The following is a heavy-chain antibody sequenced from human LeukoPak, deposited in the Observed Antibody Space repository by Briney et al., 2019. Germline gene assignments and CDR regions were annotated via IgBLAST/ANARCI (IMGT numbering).Heavy chain of an antibody. CDR2: MNPNSGNT. CDR1: GYTFTSYD. J-gene: IGHJ4*02. Sequence: ASVKVSCKASGYTFTSYDINWVRQATGQGLEWMGWMNPNSGNTGYAQKFQGRVTMTRNTSISTAYMKLSSLRSEDTAVYYCARVGGVGATVENFDHWGQGTLVTVSS. V-gene: IGHV1-8*01. CDR3: ARVGGVGATVENFDH. D-gene: IGHD1-26*01.